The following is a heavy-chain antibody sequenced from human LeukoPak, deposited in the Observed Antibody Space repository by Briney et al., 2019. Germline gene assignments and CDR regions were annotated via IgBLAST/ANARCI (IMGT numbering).Heavy chain of an antibody. Sequence: SQTPSLTCAVSGGSISSGGYSWSWIRQPPGKGLEWIGYIYHSGSTYYNPSLKSRVTISVDRSKNQFSLKLSSVTAADTAVYYCARGPHGSGRWFDPWGQGTLVTVSS. V-gene: IGHV4-30-2*01. CDR2: IYHSGST. D-gene: IGHD3-10*01. J-gene: IGHJ5*02. CDR1: GGSISSGGYS. CDR3: ARGPHGSGRWFDP.